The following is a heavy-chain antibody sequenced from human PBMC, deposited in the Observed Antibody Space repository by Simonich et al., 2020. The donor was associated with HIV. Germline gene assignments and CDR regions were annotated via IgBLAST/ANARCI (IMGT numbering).Heavy chain of an antibody. D-gene: IGHD6-13*01. V-gene: IGHV4-34*01. CDR3: ARLTAGGLGEYFQH. Sequence: QVQLQQWGAGLLKPSETLSLTCAVYGGSFSGYYWSWIRQPPGKGLEWIGETNHSGRTNYNPSLKSRVTISVDTSKNQFSLKLSSVTAADTAVYYCARLTAGGLGEYFQHWGQGTLVTVSS. CDR2: TNHSGRT. J-gene: IGHJ1*01. CDR1: GGSFSGYY.